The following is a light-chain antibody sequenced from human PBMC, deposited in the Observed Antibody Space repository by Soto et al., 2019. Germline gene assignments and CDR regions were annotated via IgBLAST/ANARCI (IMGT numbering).Light chain of an antibody. Sequence: DIQMCQSPSPLSSSVGDTVTITCRAAESISRHLNWYQQKPGRAPDLLIYAASTLQNGVPSRFTGSGSGTEFTLTITGLQLEDFATYYCQQDYSTLATFGQGTRLEI. CDR1: ESISRH. V-gene: IGKV1-39*01. CDR2: AAS. J-gene: IGKJ5*01. CDR3: QQDYSTLAT.